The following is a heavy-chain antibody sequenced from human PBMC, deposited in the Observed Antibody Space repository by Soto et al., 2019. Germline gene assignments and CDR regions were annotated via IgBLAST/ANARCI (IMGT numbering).Heavy chain of an antibody. Sequence: PGGSLRLSCAASGFTCSSYGRPWVRQAPGKGLEWVAVIWYDGSNKYYADSVKGRFTISRDNSKNTLYLQMNSLRAEDTAVYYCAREEADKFRYSSSWYLASPDYWGQGT. J-gene: IGHJ4*02. CDR2: IWYDGSNK. D-gene: IGHD6-13*01. CDR3: AREEADKFRYSSSWYLASPDY. CDR1: GFTCSSYG. V-gene: IGHV3-33*01.